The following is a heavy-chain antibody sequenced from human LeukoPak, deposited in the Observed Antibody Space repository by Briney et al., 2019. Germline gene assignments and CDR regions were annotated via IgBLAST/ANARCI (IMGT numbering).Heavy chain of an antibody. Sequence: PGGSLRLSCAASGFTFSSYWISWVLEAPVKGLYCVPNIKQDGSEKYYVDSVKGRFTISRDNAKNSLYLQMNSLRAEDTAVYYCASARRKQWLENFFFDYWGQGTLVTVSS. J-gene: IGHJ4*02. V-gene: IGHV3-7*01. CDR3: ASARRKQWLENFFFDY. D-gene: IGHD6-19*01. CDR1: GFTFSSYW. CDR2: IKQDGSEK.